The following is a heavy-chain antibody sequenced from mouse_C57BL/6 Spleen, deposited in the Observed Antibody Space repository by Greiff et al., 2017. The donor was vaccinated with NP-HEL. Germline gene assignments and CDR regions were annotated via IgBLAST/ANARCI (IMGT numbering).Heavy chain of an antibody. CDR1: GFTFSSYA. J-gene: IGHJ2*01. CDR3: ARLGLSSPDYFDY. Sequence: EVHLVESGGGLVKPGGSLKLSCAASGFTFSSYAMSWVRQTPEKRLEWVATISDGGSYTYYPDNVKGRFTISRDNAKNNLYLQMSHLKSEDTAMYYCARLGLSSPDYFDYWGQGTTLTVSS. D-gene: IGHD3-3*01. CDR2: ISDGGSYT. V-gene: IGHV5-4*01.